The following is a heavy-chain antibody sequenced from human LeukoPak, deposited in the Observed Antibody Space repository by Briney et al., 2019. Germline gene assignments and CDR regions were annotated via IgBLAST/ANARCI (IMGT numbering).Heavy chain of an antibody. Sequence: PGGSLRLSCAASGFTFDDYAMHWVRQAPGKGLEWVSGISWNSGSIGYADSVKGRFTISRDNAKNSLYLQMNSLRAEDTALYYCAKEDIVVVPAAIRRRGMDVWGQGTTVTVS. V-gene: IGHV3-9*01. CDR2: ISWNSGSI. CDR1: GFTFDDYA. CDR3: AKEDIVVVPAAIRRRGMDV. D-gene: IGHD2-2*02. J-gene: IGHJ6*02.